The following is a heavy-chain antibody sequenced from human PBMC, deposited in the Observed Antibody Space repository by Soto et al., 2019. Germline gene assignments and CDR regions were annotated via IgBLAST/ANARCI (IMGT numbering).Heavy chain of an antibody. CDR3: ARPPGYISDWYYFDL. D-gene: IGHD3-9*01. V-gene: IGHV1-2*02. J-gene: IGHJ4*02. CDR1: GYSFIDYY. CDR2: ISPKSGGT. Sequence: VKVSCKASGYSFIDYYIHWVRQAPGQGFEWMGRISPKSGGTNYAQKFEGRVTMTWDTSLNTAYMELSSLISDDTAVYYCARPPGYISDWYYFDLWGQGTLVTVSS.